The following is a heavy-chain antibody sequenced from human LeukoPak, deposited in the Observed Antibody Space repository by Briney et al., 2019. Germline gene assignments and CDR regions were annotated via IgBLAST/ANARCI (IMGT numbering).Heavy chain of an antibody. J-gene: IGHJ6*02. D-gene: IGHD5-12*01. CDR2: IWEGGSRT. CDR1: GFTFSSYG. V-gene: IGHV3-7*01. CDR3: ARGSDIVATAPYYYYGMDV. Sequence: GGSLRLSCAASGFTFSSYGMNWVRQTPGKGLEWVANIWEGGSRTYYVDSVKGRFTISGDSAKSSVYLQMNSLRAEDSGVYYCARGSDIVATAPYYYYGMDVWGQGTTVTVSS.